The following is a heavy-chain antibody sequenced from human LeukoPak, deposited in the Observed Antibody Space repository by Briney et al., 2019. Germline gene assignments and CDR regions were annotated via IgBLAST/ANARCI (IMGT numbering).Heavy chain of an antibody. D-gene: IGHD3-10*01. V-gene: IGHV3-11*06. CDR3: ARYRFGELTYGMDV. J-gene: IGHJ6*04. CDR1: GFTFSDYY. CDR2: ISSSSSYT. Sequence: GGSLRLSCAASGFTFSDYYMSWIRQAPGKGLEWVSYISSSSSYTNYADSVKGRFTISGDNAKNSLYLQMNSLRAEDTAVYYCARYRFGELTYGMDVWGKGTTVTVSS.